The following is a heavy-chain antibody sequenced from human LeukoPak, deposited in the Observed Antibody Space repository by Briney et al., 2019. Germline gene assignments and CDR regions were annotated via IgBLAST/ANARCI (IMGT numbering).Heavy chain of an antibody. D-gene: IGHD3-10*01. CDR1: GFTFSGFS. V-gene: IGHV3-7*01. J-gene: IGHJ4*02. CDR2: IKQDGSER. CDR3: ARAGSHWHYVY. Sequence: GGSLRLSCAASGFTFSGFSMSWVRQSPTKGLEWVANIKQDGSERYYVDSVKGRFTISRDNAKNSLSLQMNNLRVEDTAVYYCARAGSHWHYVYWGRGTVVTVSS.